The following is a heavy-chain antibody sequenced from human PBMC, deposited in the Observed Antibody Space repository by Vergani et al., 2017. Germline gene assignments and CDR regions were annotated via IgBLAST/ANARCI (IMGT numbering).Heavy chain of an antibody. Sequence: EVQLLESGGGLVQPGGSLRLSCAASGFTFSSYAMSWVRQAPGKGLEWVSAISGSGGSTYYADSVKGRFTISRDNAKNSLYLQMNSLRAEDTAVYYCARADYSNYYYYYYYMDVWGKGSTVTVSS. CDR1: GFTFSSYA. CDR3: ARADYSNYYYYYYYMDV. D-gene: IGHD4-11*01. V-gene: IGHV3-23*01. CDR2: ISGSGGST. J-gene: IGHJ6*03.